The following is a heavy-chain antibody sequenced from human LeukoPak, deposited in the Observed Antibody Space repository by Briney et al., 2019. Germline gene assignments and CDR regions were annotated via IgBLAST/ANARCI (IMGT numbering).Heavy chain of an antibody. Sequence: GASVKVSCKASGYTFTGYDIHWVRQAPGQGLEWMGRINPNSGGTKYAQKFQDRVTMTRDTSISTAYMELSRLRSDDTAVYYCARVRDGYNDAYDIWGQGTMVTVHS. CDR2: INPNSGGT. CDR3: ARVRDGYNDAYDI. D-gene: IGHD5-24*01. J-gene: IGHJ3*02. CDR1: GYTFTGYD. V-gene: IGHV1-2*02.